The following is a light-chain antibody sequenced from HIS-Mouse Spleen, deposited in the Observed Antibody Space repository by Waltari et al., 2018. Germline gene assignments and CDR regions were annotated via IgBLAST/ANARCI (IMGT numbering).Light chain of an antibody. CDR2: QDS. CDR3: YSPDSSGNHRV. J-gene: IGLJ2*01. Sequence: SYELTQPPSVSVSPGQTARITCSGDALPKKYAYWYQQKSGQAPVLVIYQDSKRTSGIPEGFSGSSSGTMATLTISGAQVEDEADYYCYSPDSSGNHRVFGGGTKLTVL. CDR1: ALPKKY. V-gene: IGLV3-10*01.